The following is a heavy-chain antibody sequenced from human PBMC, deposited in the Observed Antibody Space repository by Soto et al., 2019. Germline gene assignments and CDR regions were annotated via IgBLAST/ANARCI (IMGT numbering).Heavy chain of an antibody. V-gene: IGHV1-2*04. CDR1: GYSLTDYK. D-gene: IGHD4-17*01. J-gene: IGHJ4*02. CDR3: ATWVDYGDFEGFDF. CDR2: VDPNGGGS. Sequence: GASVKVSCKTSGYSLTDYKLHWVRQAPGQGLEWMGWVDPNGGGSNSAQKFQGSVTMTWDTSITTAYLDLTRLTTNDTATYFCATWVDYGDFEGFDFWGQGTLVTVSS.